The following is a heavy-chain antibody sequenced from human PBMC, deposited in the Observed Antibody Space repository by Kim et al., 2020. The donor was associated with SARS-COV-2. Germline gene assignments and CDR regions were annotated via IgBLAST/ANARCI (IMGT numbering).Heavy chain of an antibody. CDR1: GFTFDDDA. V-gene: IGHV3-9*01. CDR2: ISCNNDSI. CDR3: ANLPINDDTIDY. J-gene: IGHJ4*02. Sequence: GGSLRLSCAASGFTFDDDAMHWVRQAPGKGLEWVAGISCNNDSIGYADSVKGRFSISRDNAKNCLYLQMNSLRADDTAVYYCANLPINDDTIDYWGQGSLITVSS. D-gene: IGHD1-1*01.